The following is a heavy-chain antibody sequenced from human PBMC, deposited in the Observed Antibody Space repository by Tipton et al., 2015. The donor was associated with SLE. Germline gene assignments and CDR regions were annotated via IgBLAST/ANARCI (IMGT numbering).Heavy chain of an antibody. J-gene: IGHJ4*02. CDR3: ARAQYSYGYGLIDY. CDR2: IYTSGST. D-gene: IGHD5-18*01. Sequence: LRLSCTVSGGSISSGSYYWSWIRQPAGKGLEWIGRIYTSGSTNYNPSLKSRVTMSVDTSKNQFSLKLSSVTAADTAVYYCARAQYSYGYGLIDYWGQGTLVTVSS. CDR1: GGSISSGSYY. V-gene: IGHV4-61*02.